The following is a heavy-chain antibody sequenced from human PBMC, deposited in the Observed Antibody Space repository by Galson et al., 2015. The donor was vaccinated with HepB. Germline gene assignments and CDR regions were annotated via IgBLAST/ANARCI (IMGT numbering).Heavy chain of an antibody. Sequence: SLRLSCAASGFTASSYSMNWVRQAPGKGLEWVSSVSSSSSYIYYADSVKGRFTISRDNAKNSLYLQMNSLRAEDAAVYYCAGPSYYYGSGSYTLSYWGQGTLVTVSS. V-gene: IGHV3-21*01. D-gene: IGHD3-10*01. J-gene: IGHJ4*02. CDR1: GFTASSYS. CDR2: VSSSSSYI. CDR3: AGPSYYYGSGSYTLSY.